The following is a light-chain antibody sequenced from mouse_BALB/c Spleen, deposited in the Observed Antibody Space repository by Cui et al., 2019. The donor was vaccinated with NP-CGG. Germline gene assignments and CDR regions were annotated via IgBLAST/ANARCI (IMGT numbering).Light chain of an antibody. CDR1: TGTVITSNY. Sequence: HAVVTQKSALTTSPGETVTLTCRSSTGTVITSNYANWVQEKPDHLFTGLIGGTNNRAPGVPARFSGSLIGDKAALTITGAQTEDEAIYFCALWYSNHWVFGGGTKLTVL. J-gene: IGLJ1*01. CDR3: ALWYSNHWV. CDR2: GTN. V-gene: IGLV1*01.